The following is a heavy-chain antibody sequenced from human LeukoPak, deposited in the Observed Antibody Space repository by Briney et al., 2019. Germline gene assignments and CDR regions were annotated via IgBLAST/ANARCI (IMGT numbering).Heavy chain of an antibody. D-gene: IGHD6-19*01. J-gene: IGHJ4*02. CDR2: LYSGGST. Sequence: GGSLRLSCAASGFLVSSSYMNWVRQAPGKGLEWVSVLYSGGSTFYADSVKGRFTISRDSSKNTLCLHMNSLRADDTAVYYCARDPSGNLHFDYWGQGTLVTVSS. V-gene: IGHV3-53*01. CDR1: GFLVSSSY. CDR3: ARDPSGNLHFDY.